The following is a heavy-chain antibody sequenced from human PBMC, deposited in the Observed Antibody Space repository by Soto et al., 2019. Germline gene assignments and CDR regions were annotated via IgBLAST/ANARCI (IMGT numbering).Heavy chain of an antibody. V-gene: IGHV3-72*01. Sequence: EVQVVESGGGLVQPGGSLRLSCAASGFTISDHFIDWVRQAPGKGLEWVGRTKNIGNNYATEYAASVKGRLTISRYDSRNSVYLYMNRLKSEDTDVYFCARGGNEYRYWGQGNLVTVSS. CDR2: TKNIGNNYAT. CDR3: ARGGNEYRY. J-gene: IGHJ4*02. CDR1: GFTISDHF. D-gene: IGHD5-12*01.